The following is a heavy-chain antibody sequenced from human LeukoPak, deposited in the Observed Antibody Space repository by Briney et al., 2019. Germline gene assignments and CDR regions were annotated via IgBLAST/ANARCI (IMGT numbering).Heavy chain of an antibody. CDR3: ARDLAWDAFDI. J-gene: IGHJ3*02. Sequence: GRSLRLSCVACGFTYTNYGMDWVRQAPGKGLEWVAVISYDGSNIQYADSVKGRFTISRDNSKNTPYLQMNSLRREDTAVYYCARDLAWDAFDIWGQGTMVTVSS. CDR2: ISYDGSNI. V-gene: IGHV3-30*03. CDR1: GFTYTNYG.